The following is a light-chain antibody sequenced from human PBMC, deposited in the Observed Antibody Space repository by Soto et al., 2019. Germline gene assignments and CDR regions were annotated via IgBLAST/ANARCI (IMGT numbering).Light chain of an antibody. J-gene: IGKJ1*01. Sequence: EIVMTQSPVTLSVSPCERAALSWRASQSVRSNLAWYQQKPGQAPSLLIYGAFTRATGIPARFSGTGSGTEFTLTISSLQSEDFALYYCQQYNDWPLTFGQGTKVDIK. CDR1: QSVRSN. CDR2: GAF. CDR3: QQYNDWPLT. V-gene: IGKV3-15*01.